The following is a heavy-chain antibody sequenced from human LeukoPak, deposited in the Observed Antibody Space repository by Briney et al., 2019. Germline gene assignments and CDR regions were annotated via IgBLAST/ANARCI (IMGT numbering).Heavy chain of an antibody. Sequence: ASVKVSCKASGYTFTSYGISWVRQAPGQGLEWMGWISAYNGNTNYAQKLQGRVTMTTDTSTSTAYMELRSLRSDDTAVYYCARVVDYYDSSGGYYFDYWGQGTLVTASA. CDR2: ISAYNGNT. CDR3: ARVVDYYDSSGGYYFDY. V-gene: IGHV1-18*01. CDR1: GYTFTSYG. D-gene: IGHD3-22*01. J-gene: IGHJ4*02.